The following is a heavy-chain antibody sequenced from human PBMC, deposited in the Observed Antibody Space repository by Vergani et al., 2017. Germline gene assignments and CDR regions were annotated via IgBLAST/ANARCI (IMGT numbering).Heavy chain of an antibody. J-gene: IGHJ6*03. CDR2: IIPISGTA. CDR1: GGTFSSYV. D-gene: IGHD3-3*01. Sequence: QVQLVQSGAEAKTPGSSVKVSCKASGGTFSSYVISWVRQAPGQGLEWMGGIIPISGTANYAQEFQGRVMIIAAESTSTAYMELSSLRSEDTAVYYCARSRTEKYYDFWSGYDYYYYMDVWGKGTTVTVSS. V-gene: IGHV1-69*01. CDR3: ARSRTEKYYDFWSGYDYYYYMDV.